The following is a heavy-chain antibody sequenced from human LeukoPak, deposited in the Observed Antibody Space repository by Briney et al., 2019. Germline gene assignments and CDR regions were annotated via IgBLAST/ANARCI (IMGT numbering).Heavy chain of an antibody. Sequence: SETLSLTCNVSGGSMSSDSYYWGWIRQPPGKGLGWIGSMYYSENTYYNPSLKSRVKISVDTSKNQFSLKLSSVTAADTAVYYCARGPPLAYCGGDCYYFDYWGQGTLVTVSS. CDR1: GGSMSSDSYY. J-gene: IGHJ4*02. CDR3: ARGPPLAYCGGDCYYFDY. V-gene: IGHV4-39*07. D-gene: IGHD2-21*02. CDR2: MYYSENT.